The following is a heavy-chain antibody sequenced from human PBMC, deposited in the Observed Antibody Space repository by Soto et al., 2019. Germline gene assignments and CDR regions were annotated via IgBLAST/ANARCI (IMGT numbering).Heavy chain of an antibody. J-gene: IGHJ4*02. Sequence: ASVKVSCKASGYTFTSYGISWVRQAPGQGLEWMGWISAYNGSTNYAQKLQGRVTMTTDTSTSTAYMELRSLRSDDTAVYYCARVQGGSGFLPRDYWDQGTLVTVSS. CDR3: ARVQGGSGFLPRDY. CDR2: ISAYNGST. V-gene: IGHV1-18*04. D-gene: IGHD3-10*01. CDR1: GYTFTSYG.